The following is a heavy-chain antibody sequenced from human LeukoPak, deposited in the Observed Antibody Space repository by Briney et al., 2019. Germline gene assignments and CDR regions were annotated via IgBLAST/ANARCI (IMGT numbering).Heavy chain of an antibody. CDR1: GYTFTSYG. Sequence: ASVKVSCKASGYTFTSYGISWVRQAPGQGLEWMGWISAYNGNTNYAQKLQGRVTMTTDTSTSTAYMELRSLRSDDTAVYYCASGIAARPGYYYYYMDVWGKGTTVTVSS. J-gene: IGHJ6*03. CDR2: ISAYNGNT. D-gene: IGHD6-6*01. CDR3: ASGIAARPGYYYYYMDV. V-gene: IGHV1-18*01.